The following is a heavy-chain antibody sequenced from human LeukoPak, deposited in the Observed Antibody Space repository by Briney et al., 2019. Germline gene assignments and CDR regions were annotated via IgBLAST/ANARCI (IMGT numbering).Heavy chain of an antibody. J-gene: IGHJ6*03. Sequence: PSETLSLTCTVSGGSISSYYWSWIRQPAGKGLDWVGRIYTSGSTNYNPSLKSPGATSVDTSTNQYSLKLSSVTAADTAVYYCARDLQLWFPPYYYYMDVWGKGTTVTVSS. CDR1: GGSISSYY. V-gene: IGHV4-4*07. CDR3: ARDLQLWFPPYYYYMDV. D-gene: IGHD5-18*01. CDR2: IYTSGST.